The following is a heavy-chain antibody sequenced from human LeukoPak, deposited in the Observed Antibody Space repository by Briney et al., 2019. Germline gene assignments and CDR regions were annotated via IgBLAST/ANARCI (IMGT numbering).Heavy chain of an antibody. D-gene: IGHD2-2*01. CDR3: AREPIRKYCSSTSCPRYYYYGMDV. V-gene: IGHV4-34*01. Sequence: AEPLSLTCAVYGGSFSGYYWSWIRQPPGKGLEWIGEIKHSGSTNYNPSLKSRVTISVDTSKNQFSLKLSSVTAADTAVYYCAREPIRKYCSSTSCPRYYYYGMDVWGKGTTVTVSS. J-gene: IGHJ6*04. CDR1: GGSFSGYY. CDR2: IKHSGST.